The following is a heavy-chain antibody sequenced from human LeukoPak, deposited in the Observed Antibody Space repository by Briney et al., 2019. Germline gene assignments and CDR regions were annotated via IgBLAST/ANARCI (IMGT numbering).Heavy chain of an antibody. V-gene: IGHV4-34*01. CDR2: INHSGNT. D-gene: IGHD6-19*01. Sequence: SETLSLTCAVYGGSFSGYYWSWIRQPPGKGLKWIGEINHSGNTNYNPSLKSRVTISVDTSKNQFSLKLGSVTAADTAVYYCARETRIGVAGHYYFDYWGQGTLVTVSS. CDR1: GGSFSGYY. CDR3: ARETRIGVAGHYYFDY. J-gene: IGHJ4*02.